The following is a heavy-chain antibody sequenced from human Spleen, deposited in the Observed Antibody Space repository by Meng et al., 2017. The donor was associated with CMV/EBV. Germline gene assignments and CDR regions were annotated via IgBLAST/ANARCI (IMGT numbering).Heavy chain of an antibody. Sequence: SGYTFTSYDSNWVRQATRQGIEWMRWMNPYSGNTGGAQRCQGRVTITRNNSISRAYMELSSLRSEDAAVDYCARGSRDTIKVGAADYWGQGTLVTVSS. CDR3: ARGSRDTIKVGAADY. D-gene: IGHD5-24*01. CDR2: MNPYSGNT. J-gene: IGHJ4*02. CDR1: GYTFTSYD. V-gene: IGHV1-8*03.